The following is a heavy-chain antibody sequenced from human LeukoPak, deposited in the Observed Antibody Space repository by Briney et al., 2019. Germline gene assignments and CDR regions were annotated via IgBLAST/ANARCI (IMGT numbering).Heavy chain of an antibody. Sequence: SGPALVKPTQTLTLTGTFSGFSLSTSGMCVGWIRQPPGKALEWLARIDWDDDKYYSTSLKTRLTISKDTSKNQVVLTMTNMDPVDTATYYCARTCPYYYDSSGYPDYWGQGTLVTVSS. CDR1: GFSLSTSGMC. CDR2: IDWDDDK. CDR3: ARTCPYYYDSSGYPDY. J-gene: IGHJ4*02. V-gene: IGHV2-70*11. D-gene: IGHD3-22*01.